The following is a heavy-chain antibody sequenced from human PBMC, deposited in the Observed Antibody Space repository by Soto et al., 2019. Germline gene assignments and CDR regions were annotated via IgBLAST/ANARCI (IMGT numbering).Heavy chain of an antibody. CDR2: VSASGLNT. CDR1: GFTFSTYA. CDR3: ARDPSSRDP. V-gene: IGHV3-23*01. D-gene: IGHD6-6*01. Sequence: GGSLRLSCAASGFTFSTYAMAWVRQAPGKGLEWVSGVSASGLNTDYADPVKGRFSISRDNSKNTLYLHMNSLRLEDTALYYRARDPSSRDPWCQGTLVTVSS. J-gene: IGHJ5*02.